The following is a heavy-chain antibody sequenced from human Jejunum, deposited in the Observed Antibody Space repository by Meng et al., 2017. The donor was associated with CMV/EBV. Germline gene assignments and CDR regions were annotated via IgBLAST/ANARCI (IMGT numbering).Heavy chain of an antibody. CDR2: IHYSEST. V-gene: IGHV4-59*01. Sequence: TVSGGSISSYYLSWVRQSPGKRLEWLGYIHYSESTKYNPSLESRVTMSLDRSRNQFSLRLSSVTAADTAVYFCVRGVSPTEWPLEKWGQGTLVTVSS. J-gene: IGHJ4*02. CDR3: VRGVSPTEWPLEK. D-gene: IGHD3-3*01. CDR1: GGSISSYY.